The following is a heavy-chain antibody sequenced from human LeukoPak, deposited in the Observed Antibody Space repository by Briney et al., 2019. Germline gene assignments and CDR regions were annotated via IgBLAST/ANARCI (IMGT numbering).Heavy chain of an antibody. V-gene: IGHV3-53*01. J-gene: IGHJ3*02. Sequence: GGSLRLSCAASGFTVTDNYMNWVRQSSGKGLEWVSVIYGGGDTNYADSVKGRFTISRDNSRNTLYLQMNSLRAEDTAVYYCARALNGFDIWGPGTLVTVSS. CDR2: IYGGGDT. CDR3: ARALNGFDI. CDR1: GFTVTDNY.